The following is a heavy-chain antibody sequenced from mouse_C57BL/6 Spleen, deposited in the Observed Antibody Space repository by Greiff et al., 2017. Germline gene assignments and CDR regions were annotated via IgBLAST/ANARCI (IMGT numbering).Heavy chain of an antibody. J-gene: IGHJ3*01. CDR3: AIQNYGSRSWFAY. CDR1: GYSFTGYY. CDR2: INPSTGGT. V-gene: IGHV1-42*01. Sequence: EVQLQQSGPELVKPGASVKISCKASGYSFTGYYMNWVKQSPEKSLEWIGEINPSTGGTTYNQKFKAKATLTVDKSSSTAYMQLKRLTSEDSAVYYCAIQNYGSRSWFAYWGQGTLVTVSA. D-gene: IGHD1-1*01.